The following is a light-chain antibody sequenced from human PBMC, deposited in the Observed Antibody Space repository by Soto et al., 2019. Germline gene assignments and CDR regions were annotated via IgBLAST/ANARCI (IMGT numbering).Light chain of an antibody. CDR1: SSDVGGYNY. CDR2: DVS. Sequence: QSVLTQPRSVSGSPGQSVTISCTGTSSDVGGYNYVSWYQQHPGKAPKLMIYDVSKRPSGVPDRFSGSKSGNTASLTISGLQAEDEADYCCCSYAGSYTLYVFGTGTKV. V-gene: IGLV2-11*01. CDR3: CSYAGSYTLYV. J-gene: IGLJ1*01.